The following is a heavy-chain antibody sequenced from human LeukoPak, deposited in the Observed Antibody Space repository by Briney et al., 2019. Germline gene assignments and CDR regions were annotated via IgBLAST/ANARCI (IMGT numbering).Heavy chain of an antibody. CDR3: AKSRSFGELPDY. CDR1: GFTFDDYA. J-gene: IGHJ4*02. D-gene: IGHD3-10*01. V-gene: IGHV3-9*03. CDR2: ISWNSGSI. Sequence: PGRSLRLSCAASGFTFDDYAMHWVRQAPGKGLEWVSGISWNSGSIGYADSVKGRFTISRDNAKNSLYLQMNSLRAEDMVLYYCAKSRSFGELPDYWGQGTLVTVSS.